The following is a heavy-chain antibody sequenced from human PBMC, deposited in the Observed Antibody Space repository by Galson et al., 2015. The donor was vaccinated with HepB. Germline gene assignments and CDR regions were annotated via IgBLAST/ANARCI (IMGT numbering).Heavy chain of an antibody. CDR2: ISGSGAGT. CDR3: AKDSLRDYFGSGTLWAFDV. D-gene: IGHD3-10*01. Sequence: SLRLSCAASGFTFTNFAMNWVRQAPGKGPEWVSGISGSGAGTYYADSVKGRFTISRDNSKNTLYLQMSSLRAEDTAIYYCAKDSLRDYFGSGTLWAFDVWGQGTMVTVSS. J-gene: IGHJ3*01. V-gene: IGHV3-23*01. CDR1: GFTFTNFA.